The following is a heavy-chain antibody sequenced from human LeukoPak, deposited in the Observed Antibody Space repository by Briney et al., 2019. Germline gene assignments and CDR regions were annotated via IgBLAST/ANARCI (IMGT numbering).Heavy chain of an antibody. CDR1: GGSISSSSYY. CDR2: IYYSGST. D-gene: IGHD1-7*01. CDR3: ARGSWNYEGPFDY. J-gene: IGHJ4*02. V-gene: IGHV4-39*01. Sequence: SETLSLTCTVSGGSISSSSYYWGWIRQPPGKGLEWIGSIYYSGSTNYNPSLKSRVTTSVDTSKNQLSLKLSSVTAADTAVYYCARGSWNYEGPFDYWGQGTLVTVSS.